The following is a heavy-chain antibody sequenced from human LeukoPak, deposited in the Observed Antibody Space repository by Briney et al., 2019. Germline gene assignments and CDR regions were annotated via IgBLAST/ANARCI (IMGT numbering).Heavy chain of an antibody. CDR2: IIPIFGTT. J-gene: IGHJ6*03. CDR1: GGTFSSYA. CDR3: ARGVSDCSGDSCYSKYYYYYYMDV. D-gene: IGHD2-15*01. V-gene: IGHV1-69*13. Sequence: ASVKVSCKASGGTFSSYAISWVRQAPGQGLEWMGGIIPIFGTTNNAQKFQGRVTITADESTSTAYMELSSLRSEDTAVYYCARGVSDCSGDSCYSKYYYYYYMDVWGKGTTVTISS.